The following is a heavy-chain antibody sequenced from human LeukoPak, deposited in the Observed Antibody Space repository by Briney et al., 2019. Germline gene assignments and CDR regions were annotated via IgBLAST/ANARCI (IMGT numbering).Heavy chain of an antibody. J-gene: IGHJ6*03. CDR1: GFTFSSYE. V-gene: IGHV3-48*03. Sequence: QPGGSLRLSCAASGFTFSSYEMNWVRQAPGKGLEWVSYISSSGSTIYYADSVRGRFAISRDNAKNSLYLQMNSLRAEDTAVYYCARTYYYGSGYYMDVWGKGTTVTISS. CDR2: ISSSGSTI. D-gene: IGHD3-10*01. CDR3: ARTYYYGSGYYMDV.